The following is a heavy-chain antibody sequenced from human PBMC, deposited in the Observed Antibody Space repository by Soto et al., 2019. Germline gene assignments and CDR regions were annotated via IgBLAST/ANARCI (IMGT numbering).Heavy chain of an antibody. CDR3: ARLTLGYCSGGSCYSYVSWFAP. J-gene: IGHJ5*02. V-gene: IGHV4-34*01. CDR1: GGSFSGYY. Sequence: QVQLQQWGAGLLKPSETLSLTCAVYGGSFSGYYWSWIRQPPGKGLEWIGEINHSGSTNYNPSLKSGVTISVDTSKNQFSLKLSSVTAADTAVYYCARLTLGYCSGGSCYSYVSWFAPWGQGTLVTVSS. D-gene: IGHD2-15*01. CDR2: INHSGST.